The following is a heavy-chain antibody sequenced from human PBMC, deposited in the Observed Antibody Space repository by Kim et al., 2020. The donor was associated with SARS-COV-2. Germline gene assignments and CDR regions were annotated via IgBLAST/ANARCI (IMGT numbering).Heavy chain of an antibody. CDR3: ARELKVDPYSPRQYDAFDM. D-gene: IGHD1-26*01. V-gene: IGHV3-74*01. J-gene: IGHJ3*02. Sequence: GGSLRLSCAASEFTFSNYWMHWVREAPGKGLVWVSRIKSDGRIENYADSVESRFSISRDNARNMMYLEMNSLRGEDTAVYHCARELKVDPYSPRQYDAFDMWGQGTMVTVPA. CDR1: EFTFSNYW. CDR2: IKSDGRIE.